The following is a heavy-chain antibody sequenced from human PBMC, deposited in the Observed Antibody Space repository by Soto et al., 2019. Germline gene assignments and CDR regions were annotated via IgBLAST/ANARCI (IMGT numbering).Heavy chain of an antibody. CDR3: ARGPAAGGRLDP. D-gene: IGHD6-13*01. CDR2: INAGNGNT. Sequence: ASVKVSCKASGYTFTSYAMHWVRQAPGQRLEWMGWINAGNGNTKYSQKFQGRVTITRDTSASTAYMELSSLRSEGTAVYYCARGPAAGGRLDPWGQGTLVTVSS. J-gene: IGHJ5*02. V-gene: IGHV1-3*01. CDR1: GYTFTSYA.